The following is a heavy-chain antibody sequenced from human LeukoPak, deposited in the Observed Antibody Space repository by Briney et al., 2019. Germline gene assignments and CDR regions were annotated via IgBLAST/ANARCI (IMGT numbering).Heavy chain of an antibody. CDR1: GYTFTTYY. CDR3: ARDRPCGGDCFYFDN. D-gene: IGHD2-21*02. CDR2: INPSGGTT. Sequence: ASVKVSCKASGYTFTTYYMHWVRQAPGQGLEWMGIINPSGGTTRNAQIFQGRVTMTRDTSTTTVYMELSSLRFEHTAVYYCARDRPCGGDCFYFDNWGQGTLVTVPS. J-gene: IGHJ4*02. V-gene: IGHV1-46*01.